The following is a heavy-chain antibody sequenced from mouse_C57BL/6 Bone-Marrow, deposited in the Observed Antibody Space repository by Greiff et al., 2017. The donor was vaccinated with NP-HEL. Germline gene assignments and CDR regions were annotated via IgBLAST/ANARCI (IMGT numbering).Heavy chain of an antibody. CDR2: IDPEDGDT. J-gene: IGHJ3*01. CDR1: GFNINDYY. CDR3: TTGYDGYSWFAY. D-gene: IGHD2-3*01. Sequence: EVKLQESGAELVRPGASVKLSCTASGFNINDYYMHWVKQRPEQGLEWIGRIDPEDGDTEYAPKFQGKATMTADTSSNTAYLQLSSLTSEDTAVYYCTTGYDGYSWFAYWGQGTLVTVSA. V-gene: IGHV14-1*01.